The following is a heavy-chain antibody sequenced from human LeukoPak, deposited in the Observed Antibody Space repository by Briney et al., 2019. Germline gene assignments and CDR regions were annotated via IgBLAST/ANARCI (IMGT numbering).Heavy chain of an antibody. CDR3: ARGDGGNPLDY. V-gene: IGHV1-69*13. CDR2: IIPIFGTA. J-gene: IGHJ4*02. CDR1: GGTFSSYA. D-gene: IGHD4-23*01. Sequence: SVKVSCKASGGTFSSYAISWVRQAPGQGLEWTGGIIPIFGTANYAQKFQGRVTITADESTSTAYMELSSLRSDDTAVYYCARGDGGNPLDYWGQGTLVTVSS.